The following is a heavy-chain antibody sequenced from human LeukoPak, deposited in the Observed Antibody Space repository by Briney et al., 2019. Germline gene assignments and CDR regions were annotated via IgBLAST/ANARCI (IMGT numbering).Heavy chain of an antibody. D-gene: IGHD2-21*02. CDR1: GSSISSTIYY. V-gene: IGHV4-39*07. Sequence: SETLSLTCTVSGSSISSTIYYWGWIRQPPGKGLEWIGNVYYIGITYYNPSLKSRVTISVDTSKNQFSLKLSSVTAADTAVYYCASTPLVTAIPGFDYWGQGTLVTVSS. CDR2: VYYIGIT. CDR3: ASTPLVTAIPGFDY. J-gene: IGHJ4*02.